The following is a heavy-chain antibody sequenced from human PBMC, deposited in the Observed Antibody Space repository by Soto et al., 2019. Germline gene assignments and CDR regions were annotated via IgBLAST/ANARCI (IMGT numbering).Heavy chain of an antibody. CDR3: ARDRPSGNYYYGMDV. Sequence: PGGYLRLSGAASGFTFSSYAMDRTRQAPGKGLEYVSAISSNGGSTYYANSVKGRFTISRDNSKNMLYHQMGSLRAEDMAVYYCARDRPSGNYYYGMDVWGQGTTVTVSS. CDR1: GFTFSSYA. J-gene: IGHJ6*02. CDR2: ISSNGGST. D-gene: IGHD1-26*01. V-gene: IGHV3-64*01.